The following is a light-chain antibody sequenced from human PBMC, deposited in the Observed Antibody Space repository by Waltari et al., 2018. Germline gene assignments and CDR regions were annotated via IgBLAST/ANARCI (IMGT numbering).Light chain of an antibody. CDR2: DVN. CDR3: TSYSDNSASPYV. V-gene: IGLV2-14*03. CDR1: TSDIGGDKQ. J-gene: IGLJ1*01. Sequence: QSALTPPASVSGSPGQSITMSCTGTTSDIGGDKQVSWYQQHPGKAPKVVIYDVNKRPSGVPNRFSASKSGNTASLTISGLQPEDEAEYYCTSYSDNSASPYVFGTGTKVTV.